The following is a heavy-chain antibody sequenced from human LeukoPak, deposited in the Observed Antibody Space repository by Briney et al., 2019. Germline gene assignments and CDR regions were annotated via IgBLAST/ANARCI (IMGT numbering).Heavy chain of an antibody. CDR2: IYSSGSV. CDR3: ARSNGFAAIDS. CDR1: GFTFSDYY. V-gene: IGHV4-4*07. J-gene: IGHJ4*02. Sequence: LRLSCAASGFTFSDYYMSWIRQPAGRGLERIGRIYSSGSVNYNPSLKSRVTMSIDTSQNQFSLKLNSATAADTAVYYCARSNGFAAIDSWAQGIQVTVSS. D-gene: IGHD2-8*01.